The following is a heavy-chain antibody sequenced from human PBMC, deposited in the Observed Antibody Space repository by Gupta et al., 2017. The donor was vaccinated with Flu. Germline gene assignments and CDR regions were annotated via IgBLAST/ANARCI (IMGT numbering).Heavy chain of an antibody. Sequence: WVRQATGQGLEWMGWMNPNSGNTGYAQKFQGRVTMTRNTSISTAYMELSSLRSEDTAVYYCARLGAARPYDYWGQGTLVTVSS. V-gene: IGHV1-8*01. CDR2: MNPNSGNT. CDR3: ARLGAARPYDY. J-gene: IGHJ4*02. D-gene: IGHD6-6*01.